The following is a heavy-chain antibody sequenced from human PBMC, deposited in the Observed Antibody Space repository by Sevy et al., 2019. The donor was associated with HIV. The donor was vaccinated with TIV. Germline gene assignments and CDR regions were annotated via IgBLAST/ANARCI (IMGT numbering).Heavy chain of an antibody. D-gene: IGHD3-22*01. Sequence: ASVKVSCKASGYTFTGYYIHLLRQAPGQGLEWMGWINPKTGGTYFAKKFQDTVTLTTGTSITTVYLELSGLRFDDTAVYYCASMGDYFDTSGYYPLKYWGQGTLVTVSS. V-gene: IGHV1-2*02. CDR1: GYTFTGYY. CDR3: ASMGDYFDTSGYYPLKY. CDR2: INPKTGGT. J-gene: IGHJ4*02.